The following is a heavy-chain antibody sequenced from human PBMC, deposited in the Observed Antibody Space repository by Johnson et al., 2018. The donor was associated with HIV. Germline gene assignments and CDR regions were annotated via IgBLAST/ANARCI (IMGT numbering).Heavy chain of an antibody. CDR1: GFTFSSYA. CDR2: ISYDGSNK. Sequence: QVQLVESGGGLVQPGGSLRLSCAASGFTFSSYAMHWVRQAPGKGLEWVAVISYDGSNKYYADSVKGRFTISRANSKNTLYLQMNSLSAEDTAVYYCARGMTTGTNHDAFDIWGQGTMVTVSS. V-gene: IGHV3-30-3*01. CDR3: ARGMTTGTNHDAFDI. D-gene: IGHD4-17*01. J-gene: IGHJ3*02.